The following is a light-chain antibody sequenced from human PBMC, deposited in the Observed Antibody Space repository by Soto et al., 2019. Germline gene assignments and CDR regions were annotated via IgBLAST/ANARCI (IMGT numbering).Light chain of an antibody. J-gene: IGKJ1*01. CDR3: QQANSFPWT. V-gene: IGKV1-12*01. Sequence: DIHMTQSPSSVSASVGYRVTITCRASQGISSWLAWYQQKTGKAPKLLIYAASSLQSGVPSRFSGSGYGTDFNLTISSLQTEDFATYDCQQANSFPWTFGQGTKVDIK. CDR2: AAS. CDR1: QGISSW.